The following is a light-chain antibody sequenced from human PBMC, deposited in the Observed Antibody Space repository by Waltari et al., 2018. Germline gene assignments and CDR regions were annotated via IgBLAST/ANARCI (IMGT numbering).Light chain of an antibody. CDR1: SSNVGVYTY. J-gene: IGLJ2*01. CDR2: EVS. CDR3: SSYAGSNNVV. Sequence: QSALTQPPSASGSPGQSVPFSCPGTSSNVGVYTYVPWYQQHPGKAPKLMIFEVSKRPSGVPDRFSGSKSGNTASLTVSGLQAEDEADYYCSSYAGSNNVVFGGGTKLTVL. V-gene: IGLV2-8*01.